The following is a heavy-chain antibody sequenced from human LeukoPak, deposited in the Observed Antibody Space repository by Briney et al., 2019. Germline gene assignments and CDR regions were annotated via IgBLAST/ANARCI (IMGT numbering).Heavy chain of an antibody. CDR2: INPNSGGT. V-gene: IGHV1-2*02. CDR3: ARVEDFWSGYYDY. J-gene: IGHJ4*02. D-gene: IGHD3-3*01. Sequence: GASVKVSCKASGYTFTGYYMHWVRQAPGQGLEWMGWINPNSGGTNYAQKFQGRVTMTRDTSISTAYMELSRLRSDDTAVYYCARVEDFWSGYYDYWGQGTLVTVSS. CDR1: GYTFTGYY.